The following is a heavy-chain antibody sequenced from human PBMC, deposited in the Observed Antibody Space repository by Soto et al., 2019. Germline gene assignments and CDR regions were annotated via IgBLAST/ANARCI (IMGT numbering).Heavy chain of an antibody. D-gene: IGHD1-26*01. J-gene: IGHJ4*02. CDR2: ISGSGGST. V-gene: IGHV3-23*01. CDR1: GFTFSSYA. CDR3: AKSVKSILGAQLFDY. Sequence: GGSLRLSCAASGFTFSSYAMSWVRQAPGKGLEWVSGISGSGGSTYNADSVKGRFTISRDNSNNTLSLQMNSLRAEDTAIYYCAKSVKSILGAQLFDYWGQGTLVTVSS.